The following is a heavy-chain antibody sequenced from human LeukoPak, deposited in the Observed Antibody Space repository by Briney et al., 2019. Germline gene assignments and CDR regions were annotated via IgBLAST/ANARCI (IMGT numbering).Heavy chain of an antibody. CDR3: ARDRTTVTTFDY. Sequence: GGSLRLSCAASRFTFSTYTMNWVREAPGKGLVWFSSISSSSSYIYYADSVKGRFTISRDNAKNSLYLQMNTLRAEDTAVYYCARDRTTVTTFDYWGQGTLVTVSS. CDR2: ISSSSSYI. J-gene: IGHJ4*02. CDR1: RFTFSTYT. D-gene: IGHD4-17*01. V-gene: IGHV3-21*01.